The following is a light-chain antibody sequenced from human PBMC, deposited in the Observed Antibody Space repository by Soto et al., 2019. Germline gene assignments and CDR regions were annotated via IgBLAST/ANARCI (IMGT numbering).Light chain of an antibody. J-gene: IGKJ1*01. CDR3: QQYGSSPPT. V-gene: IGKV3-20*01. CDR2: GAS. Sequence: EIVLTQSPGTLSLSPGERATLSCRASQSVSSSYLAWYQQKPGQAPRLLIYGASSRATGIPDRFSGSGSGTDFPLTISRLEPEDFAEYYWQQYGSSPPTFGQGTKVEIK. CDR1: QSVSSSY.